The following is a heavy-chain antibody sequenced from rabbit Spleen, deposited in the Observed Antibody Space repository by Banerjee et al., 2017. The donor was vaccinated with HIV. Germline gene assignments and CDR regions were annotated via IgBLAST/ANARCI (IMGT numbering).Heavy chain of an antibody. CDR3: ARDLTDVIGWNFGW. CDR2: IYAGSSGST. J-gene: IGHJ3*01. CDR1: GFSFNSGYD. Sequence: EESGGGLVKPGASLTLTCKASGFSFNSGYDMCWVRQAPGKGLEWIACIYAGSSGSTYSATWAKGRFTFSKTSSTTVTLQVTSLTAADTATYFCARDLTDVIGWNFGWWGQGTLVTVS. D-gene: IGHD4-1*01. V-gene: IGHV1S40*01.